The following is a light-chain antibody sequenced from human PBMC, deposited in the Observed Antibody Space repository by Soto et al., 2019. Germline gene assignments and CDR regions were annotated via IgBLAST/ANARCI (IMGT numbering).Light chain of an antibody. J-gene: IGKJ2*01. Sequence: EIVMTQSPATLSVSPGARATLSCRASQSVSSNLAWYQQKPGQAPRLLIYGASTRATGIPARFSGSGSGTDFTLTISSLQSEDFAVLYCQQDNNWYTFGQVTKLEIK. V-gene: IGKV3-15*01. CDR3: QQDNNWYT. CDR2: GAS. CDR1: QSVSSN.